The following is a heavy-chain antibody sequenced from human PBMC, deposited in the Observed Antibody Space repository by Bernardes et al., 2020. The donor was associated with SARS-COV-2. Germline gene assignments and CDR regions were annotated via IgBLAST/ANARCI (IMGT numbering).Heavy chain of an antibody. CDR1: GFTFSSYG. D-gene: IGHD1-26*01. J-gene: IGHJ6*02. CDR2: IWYDGSNK. V-gene: IGHV3-33*01. Sequence: GGTLRLSCAASGFTFSSYGMHWVRRAPGKGLEWVAVIWYDGSNKYYADSVKGRFTISRDNSKNTLYLQMNSLRAEDTAVYYCARDLGAAPSLYYYGMDVWGQGTTVTVSS. CDR3: ARDLGAAPSLYYYGMDV.